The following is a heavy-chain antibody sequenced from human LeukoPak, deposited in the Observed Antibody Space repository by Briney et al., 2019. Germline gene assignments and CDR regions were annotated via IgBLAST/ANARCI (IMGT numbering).Heavy chain of an antibody. CDR3: AREAQQLCFDY. CDR1: GFTFSSYA. CDR2: ISYDGSNK. V-gene: IGHV3-30-3*01. Sequence: GGSLRLSCAASGFTFSSYAMHWVRQAPGKGLEWVAVISYDGSNKYYADSVKGRFTISRDNSKNTLYLQMNSLRAEDTAVYYCAREAQQLCFDYWGQGTPVTVSS. D-gene: IGHD2-2*01. J-gene: IGHJ4*02.